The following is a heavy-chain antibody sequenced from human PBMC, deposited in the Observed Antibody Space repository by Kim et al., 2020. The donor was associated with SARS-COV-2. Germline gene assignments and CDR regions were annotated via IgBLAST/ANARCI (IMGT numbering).Heavy chain of an antibody. J-gene: IGHJ4*02. Sequence: YPRRFQARVSCTRDTSAPTAYLELSGLRSEDTAVYYCAREAVAGSFDHWGQGTLVTVSS. V-gene: IGHV1-3*01. CDR3: AREAVAGSFDH. D-gene: IGHD6-19*01.